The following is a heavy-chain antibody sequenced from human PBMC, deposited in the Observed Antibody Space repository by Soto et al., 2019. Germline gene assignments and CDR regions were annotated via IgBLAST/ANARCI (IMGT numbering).Heavy chain of an antibody. D-gene: IGHD5-12*01. CDR3: ARDLAVGAGYNCGY. Sequence: QVQLVQSGAEVTKPGSSVKVSCKASGGTFSSYAISWVRQAPGQGLEWMGGIIPIFGTANYAQKFQGRVTITADESTSTDYMELSSLRSEDTAVYYCARDLAVGAGYNCGYLGQGTLVTVPS. J-gene: IGHJ4*02. V-gene: IGHV1-69*12. CDR1: GGTFSSYA. CDR2: IIPIFGTA.